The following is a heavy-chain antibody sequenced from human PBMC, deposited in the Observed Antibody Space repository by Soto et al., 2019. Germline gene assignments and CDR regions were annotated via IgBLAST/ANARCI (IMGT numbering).Heavy chain of an antibody. D-gene: IGHD6-13*01. Sequence: ASVKVSCKASGYTFTSYDINWVRQATGQGLERMGWMNPNSGNTGYAQKFQGRVTMTKNTTISTAYMELSSLRSEDTAVYYCARALLAGTGAFDIWGQGTMVTVSS. CDR2: MNPNSGNT. V-gene: IGHV1-8*01. CDR1: GYTFTSYD. CDR3: ARALLAGTGAFDI. J-gene: IGHJ3*02.